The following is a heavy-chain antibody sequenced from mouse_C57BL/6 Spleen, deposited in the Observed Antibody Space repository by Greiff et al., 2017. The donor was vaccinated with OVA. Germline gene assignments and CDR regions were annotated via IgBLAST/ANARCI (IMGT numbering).Heavy chain of an antibody. CDR1: GYAFSSSW. J-gene: IGHJ2*01. CDR2: IYPGDGDT. V-gene: IGHV1-82*01. CDR3: ARWHCDEGGYYFDY. D-gene: IGHD2-13*01. Sequence: QVQLQQSGPELVKPGASVKISCKASGYAFSSSWMNWVKQRPGKGLEWIGRIYPGDGDTNYNGKFKGKATLTVDKSSSTAYMQLSSLTSEDSAVYFCARWHCDEGGYYFDYWGQGTTLTVSA.